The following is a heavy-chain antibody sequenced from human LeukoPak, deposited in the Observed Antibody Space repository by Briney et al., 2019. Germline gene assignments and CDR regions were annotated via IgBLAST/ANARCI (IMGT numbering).Heavy chain of an antibody. J-gene: IGHJ5*02. D-gene: IGHD6-13*01. Sequence: GGSVRVSCTASGGTFGGYAISWVRQAPGQGLEWMAGIIPIFGTANYAQKFQGRVTITADESTSTAYMELSSLRSEDTAVYYCASHSSSWYFGNWFDPWGQGTLVTVSS. V-gene: IGHV1-69*13. CDR1: GGTFGGYA. CDR3: ASHSSSWYFGNWFDP. CDR2: IIPIFGTA.